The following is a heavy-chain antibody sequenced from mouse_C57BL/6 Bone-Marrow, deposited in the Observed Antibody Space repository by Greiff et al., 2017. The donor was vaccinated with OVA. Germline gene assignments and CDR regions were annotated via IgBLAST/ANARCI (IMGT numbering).Heavy chain of an antibody. CDR1: GFTFSDYG. CDR3: ARRGEILYYQGAY. V-gene: IGHV5-17*01. CDR2: ISSGSSTL. J-gene: IGHJ3*01. Sequence: EVQVVESGGGLVKPGGSLKLSCAASGFTFSDYGMHWVRQAPEKGLEWVAYISSGSSTLYYADTVKGRFTISRDNAKNTLFLQMTSLRSENTAMYYCARRGEILYYQGAYWGQGTLVTVSA. D-gene: IGHD1-1*01.